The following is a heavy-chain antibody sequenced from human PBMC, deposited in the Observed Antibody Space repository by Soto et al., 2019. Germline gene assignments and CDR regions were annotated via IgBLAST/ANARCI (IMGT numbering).Heavy chain of an antibody. J-gene: IGHJ4*01. V-gene: IGHV1-69*12. D-gene: IGHD2-8*02. CDR3: ATQPGGGYGH. CDR1: GGTFDSYT. Sequence: QVQLVQSGAEVKKPGSSVKVSCKASGGTFDSYTISWVRQAPGQGLEWMGGISPIFGTSNYAQKFQGRVTFTAEESTSTAYVERSGLRSEDTAIYYCATQPGGGYGHWGHGTVVTVSS. CDR2: ISPIFGTS.